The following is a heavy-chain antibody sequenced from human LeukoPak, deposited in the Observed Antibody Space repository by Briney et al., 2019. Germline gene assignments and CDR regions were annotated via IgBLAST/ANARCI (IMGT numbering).Heavy chain of an antibody. D-gene: IGHD3-9*01. Sequence: SETLSLTCTVSGGSISSYYWSWIRQPPGKGLEWIGYIYYSGSTNYNPSLKSRVTIPVDTSKNQFSLKLSSVTTADTAVYYCARGKRYYDILTGYYPGYYFDYWGQGTLVTVSS. CDR1: GGSISSYY. V-gene: IGHV4-59*12. CDR2: IYYSGST. CDR3: ARGKRYYDILTGYYPGYYFDY. J-gene: IGHJ4*02.